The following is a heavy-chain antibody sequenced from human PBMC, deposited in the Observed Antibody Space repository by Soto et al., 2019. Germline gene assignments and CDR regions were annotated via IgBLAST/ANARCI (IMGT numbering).Heavy chain of an antibody. CDR2: ISPYNHYT. CDR3: ARWSCSSTSCRRNASAF. Sequence: ASVKVSCKASGYSFIRFGVSWVRQAPGQGLEWMGWISPYNHYTNYAQNFQDRVTMTTDTSTSTAYMELRSLRSDDTAVFYCARWSCSSTSCRRNASAFWGQGTMVPVSS. J-gene: IGHJ3*01. CDR1: GYSFIRFG. D-gene: IGHD2-2*01. V-gene: IGHV1-18*01.